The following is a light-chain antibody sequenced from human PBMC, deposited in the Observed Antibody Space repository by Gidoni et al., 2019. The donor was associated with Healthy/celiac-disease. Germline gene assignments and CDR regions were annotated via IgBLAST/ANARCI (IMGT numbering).Light chain of an antibody. CDR2: GAS. CDR1: QAVSNSY. V-gene: IGKV3-20*01. Sequence: ESVLTQYPGTLSLSPGERATLSCRASQAVSNSYLAWYVQKPGQAPRLLIYGASNGATGTPDRFSGSGSVTVFTLTISRLEPEEFATYYCQEYGSSSGAFGQGTKVEIK. CDR3: QEYGSSSGA. J-gene: IGKJ1*01.